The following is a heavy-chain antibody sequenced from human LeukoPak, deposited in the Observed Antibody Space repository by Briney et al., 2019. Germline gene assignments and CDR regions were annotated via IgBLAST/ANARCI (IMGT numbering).Heavy chain of an antibody. V-gene: IGHV3-23*01. CDR1: GFTFSSYA. D-gene: IGHD3-22*01. J-gene: IGHJ4*02. CDR3: AKLGLMGYDSSGYFHFDY. Sequence: GGSLRLSCAAPGFTFSSYAMSWVRQAPGKGLEWVSAISGSGGSTYYADSVKGRFTISRDNSKNTLYLQMNRMRAEDTDVYYCAKLGLMGYDSSGYFHFDYWGQGTLVTVSS. CDR2: ISGSGGST.